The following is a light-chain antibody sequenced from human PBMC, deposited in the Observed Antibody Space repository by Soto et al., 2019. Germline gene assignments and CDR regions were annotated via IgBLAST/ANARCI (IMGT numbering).Light chain of an antibody. CDR2: KAS. J-gene: IGKJ2*01. Sequence: DIQMTQSPSTLSASIGDRVTITCRASLNIATWVAWYQQKPGKAPKFLIYKASVLASGVPSRFCGSGSGTEFTLTISSLQPDDSASYYCQQYYGSVYTFSRGTKLEIK. V-gene: IGKV1-5*03. CDR1: LNIATW. CDR3: QQYYGSVYT.